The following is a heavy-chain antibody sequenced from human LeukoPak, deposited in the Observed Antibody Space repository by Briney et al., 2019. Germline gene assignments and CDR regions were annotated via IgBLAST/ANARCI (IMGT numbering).Heavy chain of an antibody. CDR2: INAGNGNT. CDR3: ARDRGDYYDSSGYPHDAFDI. Sequence: ASVKVSCKASGYTFTSYAMHWVRQAPGQRLEWMGWINAGNGNTKYSQKFQGRVTITRDTSASTAYMELSSLRSEDTAVYYCARDRGDYYDSSGYPHDAFDIWGQGTMVTVSS. CDR1: GYTFTSYA. J-gene: IGHJ3*02. D-gene: IGHD3-22*01. V-gene: IGHV1-3*01.